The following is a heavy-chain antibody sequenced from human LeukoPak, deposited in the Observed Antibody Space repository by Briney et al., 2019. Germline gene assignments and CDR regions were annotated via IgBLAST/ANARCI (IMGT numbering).Heavy chain of an antibody. V-gene: IGHV3-43*01. CDR1: GFIFDDHT. D-gene: IGHD4-17*01. J-gene: IGHJ4*02. Sequence: GGSLRLSCAASGFIFDDHTMHWVRQGPGKGLGWVSLINYSGTSTYYTDSVKGRFTISRDNSRNSLYLEMTSLTPEDTGFYYCATATSTVTPLLHWGQGTQVTVSS. CDR3: ATATSTVTPLLH. CDR2: INYSGTST.